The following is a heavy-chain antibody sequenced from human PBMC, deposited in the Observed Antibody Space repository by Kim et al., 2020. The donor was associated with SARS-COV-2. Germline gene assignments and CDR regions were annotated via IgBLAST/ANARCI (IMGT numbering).Heavy chain of an antibody. Sequence: GGSLRLSCAASGFAVYRFAMNWVRQAPGKGLEWISAITNNNGKTYYQDSVKGRFTISRDESKNIVYLHMNSLRVADTAVYYCAKDHPSPGWPTFGDWGQG. CDR1: GFAVYRFA. D-gene: IGHD6-19*01. CDR2: ITNNNGKT. V-gene: IGHV3-23*01. J-gene: IGHJ4*02. CDR3: AKDHPSPGWPTFGD.